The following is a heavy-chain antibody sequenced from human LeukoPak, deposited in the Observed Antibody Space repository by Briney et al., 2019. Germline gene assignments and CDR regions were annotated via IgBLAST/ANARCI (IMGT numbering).Heavy chain of an antibody. CDR2: IYYSGNT. CDR1: GGSISFSTYY. J-gene: IGHJ4*02. CDR3: AREEQWLVRCFDY. D-gene: IGHD6-19*01. Sequence: SETLSLTCTVSGGSISFSTYYWGWIRQPPGKGLDWIGSIYYSGNTYYNPSLKSRVTILVDTSKNQFSLQLNSVTPEDTAVYYCAREEQWLVRCFDYWGQGTLVTVSS. V-gene: IGHV4-39*07.